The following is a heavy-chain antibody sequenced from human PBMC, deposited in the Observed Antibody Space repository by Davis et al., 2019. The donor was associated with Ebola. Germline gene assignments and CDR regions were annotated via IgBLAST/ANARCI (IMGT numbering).Heavy chain of an antibody. Sequence: GESLKISCAASGFTFSSYAMSWVRQAPGKGLEWVAVISDDGNTGYYADSVKGRFTVSRDNSKSTLYLQMNSLRAEDTALYYCARDQDIVVVPAARLGLQHYYGMDVWGKGTTVTVSS. V-gene: IGHV3-30-3*01. CDR3: ARDQDIVVVPAARLGLQHYYGMDV. D-gene: IGHD2-2*01. CDR2: ISDDGNTG. J-gene: IGHJ6*04. CDR1: GFTFSSYA.